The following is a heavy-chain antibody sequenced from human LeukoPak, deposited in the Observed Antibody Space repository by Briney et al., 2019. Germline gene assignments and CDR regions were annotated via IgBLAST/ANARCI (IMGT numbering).Heavy chain of an antibody. J-gene: IGHJ4*02. V-gene: IGHV3-23*01. CDR3: AKVYYDSSGSNYFDY. D-gene: IGHD3-22*01. CDR2: ISGSGGST. Sequence: AGGSLRLSCAASGFTFSSYAMSWVRQAPGKGLEWVSAISGSGGSTYYADSVKGRFTISRDNSKNTLYLQMNSLRAEDTAVYYCAKVYYDSSGSNYFDYWGQGTLVTVSS. CDR1: GFTFSSYA.